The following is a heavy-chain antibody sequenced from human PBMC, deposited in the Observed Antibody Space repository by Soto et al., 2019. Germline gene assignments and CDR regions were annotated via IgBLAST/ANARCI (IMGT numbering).Heavy chain of an antibody. Sequence: PSETLSLTCTVSGGSISSYYWSWIRQPPGKGLEWIGYIYYSGSTNYNPSLKSRVTISVDTSKNQFSLKLSSVTAADTAVYFCARGDCSGGSCYRLSQYYFDYWGQGTLVTVSS. CDR1: GGSISSYY. CDR2: IYYSGST. J-gene: IGHJ4*02. V-gene: IGHV4-59*01. CDR3: ARGDCSGGSCYRLSQYYFDY. D-gene: IGHD2-15*01.